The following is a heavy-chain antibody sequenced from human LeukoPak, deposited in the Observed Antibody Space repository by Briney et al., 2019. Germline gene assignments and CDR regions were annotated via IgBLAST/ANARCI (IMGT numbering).Heavy chain of an antibody. J-gene: IGHJ4*02. CDR1: GFTFSSYS. D-gene: IGHD3-22*01. CDR2: IGGGGRST. Sequence: GGSLRLSCAASGFTFSSYSMNWVRQAPGKGLEWVSAIGGGGRSTYYADSVKGRFTISRDNSKNTLYLQMNSLRAEDTAVYYCAKERLNPSRYFDYWGQGTLVTVSS. CDR3: AKERLNPSRYFDY. V-gene: IGHV3-23*01.